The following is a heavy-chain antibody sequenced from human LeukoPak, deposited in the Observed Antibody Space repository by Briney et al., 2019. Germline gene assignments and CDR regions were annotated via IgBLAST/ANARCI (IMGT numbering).Heavy chain of an antibody. J-gene: IGHJ4*02. CDR3: ARGEPAFSSGWYTYYFDY. V-gene: IGHV4-59*01. Sequence: SETLSLTCTVSGGSISSYYWSWIRQTPGKGLEWIGYIYYSGTTNYNPSLRSRVAISLDTSKNQFSLKLSSVTAADTAVYYCARGEPAFSSGWYTYYFDYWGQGTLVTVSS. CDR1: GGSISSYY. D-gene: IGHD6-19*01. CDR2: IYYSGTT.